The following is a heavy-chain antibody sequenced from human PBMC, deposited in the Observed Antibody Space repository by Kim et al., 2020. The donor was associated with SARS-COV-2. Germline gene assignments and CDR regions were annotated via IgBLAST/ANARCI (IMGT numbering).Heavy chain of an antibody. V-gene: IGHV1-46*03. D-gene: IGHD4-17*01. CDR1: GYTFTSYY. Sequence: ASVKVSCKASGYTFTSYYMHWVRQAPGQGLDWMGIINPSGGSTSYAQKFQGRVTMTRDTSTSTVYMELSSLRSEDTAVYYCARDLTVTTQYYYYYYGVDVWGRGTTVTVSS. CDR2: INPSGGST. J-gene: IGHJ6*02. CDR3: ARDLTVTTQYYYYYYGVDV.